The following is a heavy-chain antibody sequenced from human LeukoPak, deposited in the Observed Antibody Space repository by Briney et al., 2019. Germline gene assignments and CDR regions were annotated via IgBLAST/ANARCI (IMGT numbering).Heavy chain of an antibody. J-gene: IGHJ6*04. CDR3: AELGITMIGGV. CDR2: ISSSGSTI. D-gene: IGHD3-10*02. V-gene: IGHV3-48*04. Sequence: QAGGSLRLSCAASGFTFSSYGMNWVRQAPGKGLEWVSYISSSGSTIYYADSVKGRSTISRDNAKNSLYLQMNSLRAEDTAVYYCAELGITMIGGVWGKGTTVTISS. CDR1: GFTFSSYG.